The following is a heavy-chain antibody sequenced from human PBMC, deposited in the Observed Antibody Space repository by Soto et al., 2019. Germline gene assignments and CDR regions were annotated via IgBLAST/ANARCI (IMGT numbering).Heavy chain of an antibody. CDR3: VRAGVGYCSSASCPGDY. CDR1: GYTFPSFW. J-gene: IGHJ4*02. Sequence: RGESLKISCKGSGYTFPSFWIGWVRQMPGKGLEWMGIIFPTDSTTIYSPSFQGRVTISADKSISTAYVQWSSLKASDGAMYYCVRAGVGYCSSASCPGDYWGQGTLVTVSS. CDR2: IFPTDSTT. V-gene: IGHV5-51*01. D-gene: IGHD2-2*01.